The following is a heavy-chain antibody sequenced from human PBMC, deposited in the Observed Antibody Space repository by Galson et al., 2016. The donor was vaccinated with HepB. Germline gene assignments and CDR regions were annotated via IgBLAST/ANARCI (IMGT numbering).Heavy chain of an antibody. CDR3: AKRHEYCPPVGCSVDY. D-gene: IGHD2/OR15-2a*01. CDR1: GLTFSNFW. CDR2: INQDGTEK. Sequence: SLRLSCAASGLTFSNFWMTWVRQAPGKGLEWVANINQDGTEKHYLDSVRGRFTISRDNAKNSLFLQMDSLRPDDTAVYYCAKRHEYCPPVGCSVDYWGQGTLVSVSS. V-gene: IGHV3-7*02. J-gene: IGHJ4*02.